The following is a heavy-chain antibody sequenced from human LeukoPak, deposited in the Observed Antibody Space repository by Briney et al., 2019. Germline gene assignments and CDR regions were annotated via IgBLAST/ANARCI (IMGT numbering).Heavy chain of an antibody. J-gene: IGHJ4*02. CDR3: ARDRVRYYDSSGSFDY. V-gene: IGHV3-48*04. CDR1: GFTFSSYS. D-gene: IGHD3-22*01. CDR2: ISSSGSTI. Sequence: GGSLRLSCAVSGFTFSSYSMNWVRQAPGKGLEWVSYISSSGSTIYYADSVKGRFTISRDNAKNSLYLQMNSLRAEDTAVYYCARDRVRYYDSSGSFDYWGQGTLVTVSS.